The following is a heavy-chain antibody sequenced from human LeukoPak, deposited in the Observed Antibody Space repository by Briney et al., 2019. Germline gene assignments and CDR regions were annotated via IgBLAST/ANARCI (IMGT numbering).Heavy chain of an antibody. D-gene: IGHD2-15*01. J-gene: IGHJ6*03. V-gene: IGHV3-11*06. CDR3: ASRSGYYYYYYMDV. Sequence: VKGRFTISRDNAKNSLYLQMNSLRAEDTAVYYCASRSGYYYYYYMDVWGKGTTVIVSS.